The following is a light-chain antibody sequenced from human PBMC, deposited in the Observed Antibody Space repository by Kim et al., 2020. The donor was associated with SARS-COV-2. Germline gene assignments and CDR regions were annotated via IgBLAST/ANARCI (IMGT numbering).Light chain of an antibody. CDR3: QTWDNNVVV. Sequence: SYELTQPPSVSVSPGQTASITCSGDKLGDKYAFWYQQKLGQSPVLVIYLDTKRPSGIPERFSASNSRNTATLTISGAQSMDEADYYCQTWDNNVVVFGGGTQLTVL. CDR2: LDT. V-gene: IGLV3-1*01. CDR1: KLGDKY. J-gene: IGLJ2*01.